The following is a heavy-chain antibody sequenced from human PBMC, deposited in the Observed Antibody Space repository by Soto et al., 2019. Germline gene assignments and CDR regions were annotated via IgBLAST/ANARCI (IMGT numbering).Heavy chain of an antibody. J-gene: IGHJ5*02. CDR1: GFSLSTSGVG. Sequence: SGPTLVKPTQTLTLTCTFSGFSLSTSGVGVGWIRQPPGKALEWLALIYWNDDKRYSPSLKSRLTITKDTSKNQVVLTMTNMDPVDTATYYCAHRPSIAAAGRTNWFDPWGQGTLVTVSS. V-gene: IGHV2-5*01. D-gene: IGHD6-13*01. CDR2: IYWNDDK. CDR3: AHRPSIAAAGRTNWFDP.